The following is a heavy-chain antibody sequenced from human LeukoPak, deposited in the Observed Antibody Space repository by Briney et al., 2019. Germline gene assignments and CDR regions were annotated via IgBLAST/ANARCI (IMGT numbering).Heavy chain of an antibody. CDR2: IYSGNT. J-gene: IGHJ4*02. V-gene: IGHV4-34*01. Sequence: SETLSLTCAVYGGSFSGYYWSWIRQPPGKGLEWIGSIYSGNTYYSPSLMSRVTISVDTSKNQFSLNLSSVTAADTAMYYCARAPHFFDSSGSRYYFDYWGQGALVTVSS. CDR3: ARAPHFFDSSGSRYYFDY. CDR1: GGSFSGYY. D-gene: IGHD3-22*01.